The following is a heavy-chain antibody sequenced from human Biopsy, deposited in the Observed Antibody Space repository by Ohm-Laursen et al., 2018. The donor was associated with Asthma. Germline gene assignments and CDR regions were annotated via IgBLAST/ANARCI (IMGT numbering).Heavy chain of an antibody. CDR1: GDSFSNYA. D-gene: IGHD5-12*01. Sequence: SSVKASCKASGDSFSNYAISWVRQAPGQGLEWMGGLIPVLGTPDHAQMFEGRVTITADESTSTAYMELSSLSSEDTAVYYWARGYSGSDRIVYSYSGLEVWGQGTTVTASS. CDR2: LIPVLGTP. V-gene: IGHV1-69*01. J-gene: IGHJ6*02. CDR3: ARGYSGSDRIVYSYSGLEV.